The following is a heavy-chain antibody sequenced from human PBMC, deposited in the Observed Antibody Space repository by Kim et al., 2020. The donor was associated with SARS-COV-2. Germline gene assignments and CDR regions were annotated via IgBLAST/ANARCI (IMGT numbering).Heavy chain of an antibody. D-gene: IGHD1-20*01. J-gene: IGHJ5*02. Sequence: YNPPLKGRVTISVDTSKNQFSLKLSSVTAAATAVYYCAGGSVGITDWFDPWGQGTLVTVSS. V-gene: IGHV4-39*07. CDR3: AGGSVGITDWFDP.